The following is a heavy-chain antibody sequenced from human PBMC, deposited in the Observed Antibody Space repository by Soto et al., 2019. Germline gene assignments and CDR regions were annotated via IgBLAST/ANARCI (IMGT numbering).Heavy chain of an antibody. Sequence: GXSVKISNKGSRYSFANYALPWVRQAAGQGLEWMGWVNAGNGNTKYSQKFQGRVTITRDTSASTAYMELSSLRSEDTAVYYCARDSSCPDYGGQGPLVTVSS. D-gene: IGHD6-13*01. CDR2: VNAGNGNT. CDR3: ARDSSCPDY. V-gene: IGHV1-3*01. J-gene: IGHJ4*02. CDR1: RYSFANYA.